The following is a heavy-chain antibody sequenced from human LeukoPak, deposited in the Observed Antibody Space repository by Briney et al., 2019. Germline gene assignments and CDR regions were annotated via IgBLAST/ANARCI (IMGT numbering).Heavy chain of an antibody. CDR2: THRSGDT. CDR1: GVSISSDNW. CDR3: ATRDQSRTYMAPPDY. D-gene: IGHD5-24*01. J-gene: IGHJ4*02. Sequence: PSETLSLTCAVCGVSISSDNWWTWVRPPQGKGLRGIEETHRSGDTKYNPSLRGRATISMDNSKNHLSLNLFSVTAADTAMYYCATRDQSRTYMAPPDYWGQGTLVTVSS. V-gene: IGHV4/OR15-8*02.